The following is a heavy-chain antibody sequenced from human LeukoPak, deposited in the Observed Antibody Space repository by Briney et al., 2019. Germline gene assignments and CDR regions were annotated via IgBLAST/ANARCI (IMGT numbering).Heavy chain of an antibody. CDR1: GFTFSSYG. J-gene: IGHJ4*02. Sequence: GGSLRLSCVTSGFTFSSYGMHWVRQAPGKGLEWVAVISYDGSNKNYVDSVKGRFTISRDNAKNSLYLQMNSLRDEDTAVYYCARDPNDYWGQGTLVTVSS. CDR3: ARDPNDY. V-gene: IGHV3-30*03. CDR2: ISYDGSNK.